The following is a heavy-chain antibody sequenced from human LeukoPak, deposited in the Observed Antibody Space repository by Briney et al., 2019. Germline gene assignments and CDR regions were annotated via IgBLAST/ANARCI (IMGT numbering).Heavy chain of an antibody. V-gene: IGHV3-33*01. CDR1: GFTFSSYG. CDR2: IWYDGSNK. CDR3: ARGLYSGYDSRNLDYYYYYYGMDV. J-gene: IGHJ6*02. Sequence: GGSLRLSCAASGFTFSSYGMHWVRQAPGKGLEWVAVIWYDGSNKYYADSVKGRFTISRDNSKNTLYLQMNSLRAEDTAVYYCARGLYSGYDSRNLDYYYYYYGMDVWGQGTTVTVSS. D-gene: IGHD5-12*01.